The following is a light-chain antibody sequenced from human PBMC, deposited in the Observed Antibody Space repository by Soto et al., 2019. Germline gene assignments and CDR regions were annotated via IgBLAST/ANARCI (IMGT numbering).Light chain of an antibody. J-gene: IGKJ3*01. V-gene: IGKV1-5*01. CDR3: QQYSDFLIS. CDR1: QSISRS. Sequence: DIQMTQPPSTLSASVGDRVTITCRASQSISRSLAWYQQKPGKAPSLLIYDASSLEGGVPSRFSGSGFGTEFTLTITNLQPADFATYYCQQYSDFLISFGPGTKVDIK. CDR2: DAS.